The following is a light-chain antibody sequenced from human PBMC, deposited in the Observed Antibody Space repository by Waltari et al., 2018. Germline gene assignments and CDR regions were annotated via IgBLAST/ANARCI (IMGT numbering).Light chain of an antibody. Sequence: QSVLTQPPSASGPPGPRVTISCSGRSPDFGDNYVYWYTPLPGPAPKLPIYGNTQRPSGVPDRFSGSKSGTSASLAISDLRSEDEADYYCAAWDDNLLYVFGTGTKVTVL. V-gene: IGLV1-47*01. CDR3: AAWDDNLLYV. J-gene: IGLJ1*01. CDR2: GNT. CDR1: SPDFGDNY.